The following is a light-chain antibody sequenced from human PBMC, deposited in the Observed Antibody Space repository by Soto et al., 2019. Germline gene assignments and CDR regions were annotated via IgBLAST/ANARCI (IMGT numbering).Light chain of an antibody. CDR3: QQYHHWPPIT. V-gene: IGKV3-15*01. J-gene: IGKJ5*01. CDR2: RAS. Sequence: IVMTQSPSTMSVVLGERAPLSCRASQSVDSNLVWYQQKPGQAPRLLIFRASTRATGIPARFSGSGSGTEFTLTISSLQSEDFAVYYCQQYHHWPPITFGQGTRLEIK. CDR1: QSVDSN.